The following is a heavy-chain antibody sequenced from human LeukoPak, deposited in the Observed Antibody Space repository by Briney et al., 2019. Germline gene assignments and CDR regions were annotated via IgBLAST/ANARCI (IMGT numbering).Heavy chain of an antibody. CDR2: IIPIFGTA. D-gene: IGHD1-26*01. V-gene: IGHV1-69*13. Sequence: ASVKVSCKASGGTFSSYAISWVRPAPGQGLEWMGGIIPIFGTANYAQKFQGRVTITADESTSTAYMELSSLRSEDTAVYYCAEVRGSYSNWLDPWGQGTLVTVSS. CDR3: AEVRGSYSNWLDP. CDR1: GGTFSSYA. J-gene: IGHJ5*02.